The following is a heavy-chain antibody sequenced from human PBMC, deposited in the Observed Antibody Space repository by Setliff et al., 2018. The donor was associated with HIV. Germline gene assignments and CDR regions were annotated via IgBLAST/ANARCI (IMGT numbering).Heavy chain of an antibody. D-gene: IGHD6-19*01. V-gene: IGHV4-4*02. Sequence: SETLSLTCTVSGGSISSDSYSWSWVRQPPGKGLEWIGEIYHSGSTNYNPSLKSRVAISLDRSKTQFSLKLSSMTAADTAVYYCARGIAVAGPYFDYWGQGTLVTVSS. CDR2: IYHSGST. CDR3: ARGIAVAGPYFDY. CDR1: GGSISSDSYS. J-gene: IGHJ4*02.